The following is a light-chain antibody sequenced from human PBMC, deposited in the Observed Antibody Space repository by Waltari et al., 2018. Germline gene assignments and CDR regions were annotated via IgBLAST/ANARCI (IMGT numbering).Light chain of an antibody. CDR3: QQSYSAPFN. Sequence: DIQMTQSPSTLSASVGDRVTIGCRASQIIHRYLNWYQQKPGKAPKLLISAASTLRSGVPSRFSGSGSGTDFTLTISSLQGEDFATYFCQQSYSAPFNFGPGTKVDIK. V-gene: IGKV1-39*01. J-gene: IGKJ3*01. CDR2: AAS. CDR1: QIIHRY.